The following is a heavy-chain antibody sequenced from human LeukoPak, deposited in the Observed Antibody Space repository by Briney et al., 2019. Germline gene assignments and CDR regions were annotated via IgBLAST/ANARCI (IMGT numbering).Heavy chain of an antibody. V-gene: IGHV4-39*07. J-gene: IGHJ6*03. CDR3: ARDGLSSSWLRTAYYMDV. Sequence: SETLSLTCTVSGGSISSSSYYWGWIRQPPGKGLEWIGSIYYSGSTYYNPSLKSRVTISVDTSKNQFSLKLSSVTAADTAVYYCARDGLSSSWLRTAYYMDVWGKGPRSPSP. D-gene: IGHD6-13*01. CDR2: IYYSGST. CDR1: GGSISSSSYY.